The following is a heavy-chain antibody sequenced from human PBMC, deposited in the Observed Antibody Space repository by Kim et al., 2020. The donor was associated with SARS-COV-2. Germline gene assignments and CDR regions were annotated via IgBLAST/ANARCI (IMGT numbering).Heavy chain of an antibody. CDR1: GFTFSDTW. J-gene: IGHJ4*02. CDR2: MDLDGTVT. CDR3: TRDSGWSRYDY. D-gene: IGHD2-15*01. V-gene: IGHV3-7*03. Sequence: GGSLRLSCAASGFTFSDTWMTWVRQAPGKGLEWVANMDLDGTVTNYLDSVKGRFIISRDNAKSSLYLQMNSLRAEDTAVYYCTRDSGWSRYDYWGQGTLVTVSS.